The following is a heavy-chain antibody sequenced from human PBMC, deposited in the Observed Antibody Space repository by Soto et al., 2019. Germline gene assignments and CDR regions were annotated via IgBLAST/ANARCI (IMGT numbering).Heavy chain of an antibody. D-gene: IGHD2-8*01. CDR3: ARRGLLVDYYGMDV. CDR1: GYSFTIYW. CDR2: IDPSDSYT. J-gene: IGHJ6*02. Sequence: RGESLKISCNGSGYSFTIYWISWVRQMPGKGLEWMGRIDPSDSYTNYSPSFQGHVTISADKSISTAYLQWSSLKASDTAMYYCARRGLLVDYYGMDVWGQGTTVTVSS. V-gene: IGHV5-10-1*01.